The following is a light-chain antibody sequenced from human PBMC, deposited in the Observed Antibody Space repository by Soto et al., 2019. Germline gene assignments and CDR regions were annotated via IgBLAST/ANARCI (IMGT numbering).Light chain of an antibody. CDR3: GTWDSSLSAVV. Sequence: QAVLTQPPSVSAAPGQKVTISCSGSSSNIGNNYASWYQQLPGTAPKLLIYDNHKRPSGIPDRFSGSKSGTSATLGITGLQTGDEADYYCGTWDSSLSAVVFGGGTQLTVL. CDR2: DNH. J-gene: IGLJ2*01. V-gene: IGLV1-51*01. CDR1: SSNIGNNY.